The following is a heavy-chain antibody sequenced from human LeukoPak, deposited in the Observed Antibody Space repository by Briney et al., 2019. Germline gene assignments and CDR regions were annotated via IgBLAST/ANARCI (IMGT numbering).Heavy chain of an antibody. V-gene: IGHV1-2*02. J-gene: IGHJ4*02. CDR3: ASLLWFGDLSLP. CDR1: GYTFTGYY. Sequence: SVKVSCKASGYTFTGYYMHWVRQAPGQGVEWMGWIKPNSGGTNYTQKFQSRVTMTRDTSISTAYMELSRPRSDDTAVYYCASLLWFGDLSLPWGQGTLVTVSS. D-gene: IGHD3-10*01. CDR2: IKPNSGGT.